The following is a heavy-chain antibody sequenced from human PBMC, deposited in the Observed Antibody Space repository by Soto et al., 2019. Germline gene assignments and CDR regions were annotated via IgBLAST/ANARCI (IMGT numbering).Heavy chain of an antibody. CDR1: GGTFSSYA. D-gene: IGHD3-9*01. CDR2: IIPIFGTA. J-gene: IGHJ5*02. Sequence: SVKVSCKASGGTFSSYAISWVRQAPGQGLEWMGGIIPIFGTANYAQKFQGRVTITADESTSTAYMELSSLRSEDTAVYYCARDVYDILNGYYGPTWFDPWGQGTLVTVSS. CDR3: ARDVYDILNGYYGPTWFDP. V-gene: IGHV1-69*13.